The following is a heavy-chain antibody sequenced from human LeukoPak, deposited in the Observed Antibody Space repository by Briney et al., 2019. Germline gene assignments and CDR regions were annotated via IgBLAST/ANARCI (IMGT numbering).Heavy chain of an antibody. CDR2: ISSSGSTI. V-gene: IGHV3-48*03. D-gene: IGHD2-2*01. Sequence: GGSLRLSCAASGFTFSSYEMNWVRQAPGKGLEWVSYISSSGSTIYYADSVKGRFTISRDNAKNSLYLQMNSLRAEDTAVYYRARVDCSSISCPLDYWGQGTLVTVSS. CDR1: GFTFSSYE. J-gene: IGHJ4*02. CDR3: ARVDCSSISCPLDY.